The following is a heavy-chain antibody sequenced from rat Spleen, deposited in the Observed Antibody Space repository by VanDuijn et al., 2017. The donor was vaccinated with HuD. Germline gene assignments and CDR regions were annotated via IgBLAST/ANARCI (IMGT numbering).Heavy chain of an antibody. CDR2: ITNASGRT. D-gene: IGHD3-8*01. CDR1: GFTFSNYG. CDR3: ARRESLDA. Sequence: EVQLVESGGGLVQPGRSLKLSCAASGFTFSNYGMAWVRQAPTKGLEWVASITNASGRTYYPDSVKGRFTISRDNAKNTLYLQMDSLRSEDTATYYCARRESLDAWGQGASVTVSS. V-gene: IGHV5-29*01. J-gene: IGHJ4*01.